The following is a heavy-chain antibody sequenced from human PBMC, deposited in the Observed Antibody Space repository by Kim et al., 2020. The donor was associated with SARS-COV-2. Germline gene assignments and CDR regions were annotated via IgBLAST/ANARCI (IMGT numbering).Heavy chain of an antibody. J-gene: IGHJ5*02. V-gene: IGHV3-7*03. Sequence: GGSLRLSCAASGFTFSSYWMSWVRQAPGKGLEWVANIKQDGSEKYYVDSVKGRFTISRDNAKNSLYLQMNSLRAEDTAVYYCARDSYDILTGLQSGGPNNWFDPWGQGTLVTVSS. CDR3: ARDSYDILTGLQSGGPNNWFDP. CDR2: IKQDGSEK. CDR1: GFTFSSYW. D-gene: IGHD3-9*01.